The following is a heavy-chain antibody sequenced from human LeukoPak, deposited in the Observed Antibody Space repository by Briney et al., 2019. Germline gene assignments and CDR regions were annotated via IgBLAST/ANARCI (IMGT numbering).Heavy chain of an antibody. CDR1: GYSFTTYW. CDR3: ARGGYCTNGVCHHPLQYYYYALDV. D-gene: IGHD2-8*01. V-gene: IGHV5-51*01. J-gene: IGHJ6*02. Sequence: GESLQISCMGSGYSFTTYWIGWVRQMPGKGLEWMGIMYPGDPDIRYNPTFEGQVTISADKSISTAYLQWSSLKASDTAMYYCARGGYCTNGVCHHPLQYYYYALDVWGQGTTVTVSS. CDR2: MYPGDPDI.